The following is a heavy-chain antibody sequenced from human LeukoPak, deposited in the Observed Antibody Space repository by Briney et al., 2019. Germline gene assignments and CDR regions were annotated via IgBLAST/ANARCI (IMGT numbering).Heavy chain of an antibody. CDR3: ICLTDPFDY. Sequence: GGFLRLSCTGSGFTFGAHSMAWVRQAPGKGPEWVGFIRGKAYGGATGYTASVKGRFTISRDDSKSIVYLQMNSLRTEDTAVYYCICLTDPFDYWGQGSLVTVSS. CDR1: GFTFGAHS. V-gene: IGHV3-49*04. J-gene: IGHJ4*02. CDR2: IRGKAYGGAT.